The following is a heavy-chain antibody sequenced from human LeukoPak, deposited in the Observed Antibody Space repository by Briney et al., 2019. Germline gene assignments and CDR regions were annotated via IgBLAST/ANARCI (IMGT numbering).Heavy chain of an antibody. CDR1: GDSISIYY. CDR2: IYSSGSA. V-gene: IGHV4-4*07. Sequence: SETLSLTCTVSGDSISIYYWSWVRQPAGKGLEWIGRIYSSGSANYNPSLKNRVNMSADTSKNQFSLNLTSVNAADTAVYYCARTRGGDYAHFDYWGQGTLVTVSS. CDR3: ARTRGGDYAHFDY. J-gene: IGHJ4*02. D-gene: IGHD4-17*01.